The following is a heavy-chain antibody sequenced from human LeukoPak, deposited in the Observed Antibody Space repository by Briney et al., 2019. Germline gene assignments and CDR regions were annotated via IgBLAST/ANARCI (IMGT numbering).Heavy chain of an antibody. V-gene: IGHV3-53*01. Sequence: PGGSLRLSCAASGFTLSSNYMSWVRQAPGKGLEWGSVIYSGGSTYYTDSVTGRFTISRDNSKNTLYLQMNSLRAEDTAVYYCARVKGYYDSSGYYSDWFDPWGQGTLVTVSS. D-gene: IGHD3-22*01. J-gene: IGHJ5*02. CDR3: ARVKGYYDSSGYYSDWFDP. CDR2: IYSGGST. CDR1: GFTLSSNY.